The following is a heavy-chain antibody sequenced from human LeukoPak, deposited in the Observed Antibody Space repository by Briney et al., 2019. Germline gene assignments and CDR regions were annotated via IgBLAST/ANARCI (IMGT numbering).Heavy chain of an antibody. J-gene: IGHJ4*02. V-gene: IGHV1-69*13. D-gene: IGHD2-15*01. CDR3: ARGAWPGYCRGGSCYSTYYFDY. Sequence: SVKVSCKASGGTFSSYAISWVRQAPGQGLEWMGGIIPIFGTANYAQKFQGRVTITADESTSTAYMELSSLRSEDTAVYYCARGAWPGYCRGGSCYSTYYFDYWGQGTLVTVSS. CDR1: GGTFSSYA. CDR2: IIPIFGTA.